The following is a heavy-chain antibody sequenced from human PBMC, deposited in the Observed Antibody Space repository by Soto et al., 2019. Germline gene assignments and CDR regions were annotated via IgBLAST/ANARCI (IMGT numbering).Heavy chain of an antibody. CDR2: ISKSGGTT. CDR3: VREGHYYFDY. D-gene: IGHD2-21*02. J-gene: IGHJ4*02. V-gene: IGHV3-48*03. Sequence: PGGSLRLSCAASGFTFSAYEMHWVRQAPGQGLEWVSYISKSGGTTYYADSVKGRFTISRDDAKNSVYLQMSSLRPEDMAVYKCVREGHYYFDYWAREPWSPSPQ. CDR1: GFTFSAYE.